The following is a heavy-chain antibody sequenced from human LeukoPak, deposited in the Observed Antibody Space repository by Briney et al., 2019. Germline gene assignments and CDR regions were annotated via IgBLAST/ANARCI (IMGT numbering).Heavy chain of an antibody. V-gene: IGHV3-21*01. CDR1: GFTFSSYS. CDR3: ARLGAHTIQLWPLPDYYMDV. CDR2: ISSSSSYI. J-gene: IGHJ6*03. D-gene: IGHD5-18*01. Sequence: PGGSLRLSCAASGFTFSSYSTNWVRQAPGKGLEWVSSISSSSSYIYYADSVEGRFTISRDNAKNSLYLQMNSLRAEDTAVYYCARLGAHTIQLWPLPDYYMDVWGKGTTVTVSS.